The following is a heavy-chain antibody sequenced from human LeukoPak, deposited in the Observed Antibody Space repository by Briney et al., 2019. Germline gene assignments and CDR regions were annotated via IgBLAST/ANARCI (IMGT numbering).Heavy chain of an antibody. CDR2: INPSGGST. D-gene: IGHD2-2*01. V-gene: IGHV1-46*03. J-gene: IGHJ4*02. CDR1: GYTFTSYY. CDR3: AREGLSCSSTSCYLDY. Sequence: ASVKVSCKASGYTFTSYYMHLVRQAPGQGLEWMGIINPSGGSTSYAQKFQGRVTMTRDTSTSTVYMELSSLRSEDTAVYYCAREGLSCSSTSCYLDYWGQGTLVTVSS.